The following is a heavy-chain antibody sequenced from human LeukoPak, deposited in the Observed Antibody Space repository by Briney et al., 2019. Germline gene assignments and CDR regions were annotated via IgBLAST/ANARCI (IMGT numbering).Heavy chain of an antibody. CDR1: GYTFNSYG. J-gene: IGHJ3*02. CDR3: ARAASGAARYRAFDI. Sequence: GASVKVSCKASGYTFNSYGISWVRQAPGQGLEWMGWICGKNGNRNHAQKFQGRVTMTIDTSTSTAYMELRSLRSDDTAVYYCARAASGAARYRAFDIWGQGTMVTVSS. CDR2: ICGKNGNR. V-gene: IGHV1-18*01. D-gene: IGHD3-10*01.